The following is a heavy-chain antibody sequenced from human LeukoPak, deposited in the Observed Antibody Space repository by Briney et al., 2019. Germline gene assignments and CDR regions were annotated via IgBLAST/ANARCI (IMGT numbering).Heavy chain of an antibody. CDR3: ARSPSGLNSGSLKYYYYYYMDV. Sequence: GASVKVSCKASGYTFTGYYMHWVRQAPGQGLEWMGWINPNNGGTNYAQKFQGRVTMTRDTSISTAYMELSRLRSDDTAVYYCARSPSGLNSGSLKYYYYYYMDVWGKGTTVTISS. J-gene: IGHJ6*03. CDR1: GYTFTGYY. CDR2: INPNNGGT. D-gene: IGHD1-26*01. V-gene: IGHV1-2*02.